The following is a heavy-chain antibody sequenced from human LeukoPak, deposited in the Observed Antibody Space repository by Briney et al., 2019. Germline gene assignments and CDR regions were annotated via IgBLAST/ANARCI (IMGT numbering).Heavy chain of an antibody. CDR2: IYYSGST. CDR3: ARAPRENIVVVVAATFFDY. V-gene: IGHV4-39*07. J-gene: IGHJ4*02. D-gene: IGHD2-15*01. CDR1: GGSISSSSYY. Sequence: SETLSLTCTVSGGSISSSSYYWGWIRQPPGKGLEWIGSIYYSGSTYYNPSLNSRVTISVDTSKNQFSLKLSSVTAADTAVYYCARAPRENIVVVVAATFFDYWGQGTLVTVSS.